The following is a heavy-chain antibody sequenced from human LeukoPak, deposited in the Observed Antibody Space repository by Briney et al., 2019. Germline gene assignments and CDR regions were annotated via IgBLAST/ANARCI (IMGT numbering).Heavy chain of an antibody. J-gene: IGHJ6*02. CDR2: ISYDGSNK. V-gene: IGHV3-30-3*01. CDR1: GFTFSSHA. CDR3: AREKVVAASYYYYGMDV. Sequence: GRSLRLSCAASGFTFSSHAMHWVRQAPGKGLEWVAVISYDGSNKYYADSVKGRFTISRDNSKNTLYLQMNSLRAEDTAVYYCAREKVVAASYYYYGMDVWGQGTTVTVSS. D-gene: IGHD2-15*01.